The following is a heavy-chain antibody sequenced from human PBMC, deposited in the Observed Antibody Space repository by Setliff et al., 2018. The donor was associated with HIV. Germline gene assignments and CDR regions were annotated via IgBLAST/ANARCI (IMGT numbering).Heavy chain of an antibody. CDR3: ARSPYYYDSGGYPPDY. V-gene: IGHV3-53*01. J-gene: IGHJ4*02. CDR2: IYSDGSA. CDR1: GFTVSSNY. D-gene: IGHD3-22*01. Sequence: GGSLRLSCAASGFTVSSNYMSWVRQAPGKGLEWVSVIYSDGSAYYADSVKGRFTISRDNSKNTLYLQMNSLRAEDTAVYYCARSPYYYDSGGYPPDYWGQGTLVTVSS.